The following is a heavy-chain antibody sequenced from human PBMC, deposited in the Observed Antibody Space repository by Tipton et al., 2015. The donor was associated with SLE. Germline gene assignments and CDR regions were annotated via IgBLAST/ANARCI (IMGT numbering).Heavy chain of an antibody. V-gene: IGHV4-59*02. D-gene: IGHD2-15*01. CDR1: DGSVSSHY. CDR2: ISYSGSA. CDR3: ARAIDCSRGNCFSSLDS. J-gene: IGHJ4*02. Sequence: TLSLTCTVSDGSVSSHYWSWIRQPPGKRLDWIGFISYSGSADYSPSLKSRVSISIDTSKNQFSLKLTSVTAADTAVYYCARAIDCSRGNCFSSLDSWGQGMLVTVSS.